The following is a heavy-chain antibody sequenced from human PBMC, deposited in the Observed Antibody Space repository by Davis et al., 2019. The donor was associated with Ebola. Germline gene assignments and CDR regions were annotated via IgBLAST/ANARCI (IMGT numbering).Heavy chain of an antibody. CDR3: ARHDHGTYDN. CDR1: GFTLSNYA. V-gene: IGHV3-23*01. J-gene: IGHJ4*02. D-gene: IGHD4/OR15-4a*01. Sequence: GESLKISCAASGFTLSNYAMSWVRQAPGKGLEWVSAISDSNGRTYYADSVKGRFTISRDNSRNTLYLQMNSLRAEDTALYYCARHDHGTYDNWGQGTLVTVSS. CDR2: ISDSNGRT.